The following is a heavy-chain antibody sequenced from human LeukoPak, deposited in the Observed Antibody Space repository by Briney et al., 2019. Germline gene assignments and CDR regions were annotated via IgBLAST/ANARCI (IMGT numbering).Heavy chain of an antibody. CDR1: GFTFSNYG. CDR3: ASLSSLYVYVWGSFHH. Sequence: GGSLRLSCAASGFTFSNYGMHGVREAPGKGLEWVAVISYDGSNKYYANSVKGRFTISRDNAKNTLYLQMNSLRAEDTALFYCASLSSLYVYVWGSFHHWGEGPLVPLPS. D-gene: IGHD3-16*01. V-gene: IGHV3-30*03. CDR2: ISYDGSNK. J-gene: IGHJ4*02.